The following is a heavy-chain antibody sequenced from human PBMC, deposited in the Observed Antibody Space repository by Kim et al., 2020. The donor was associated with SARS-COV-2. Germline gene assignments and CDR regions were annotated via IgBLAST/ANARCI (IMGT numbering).Heavy chain of an antibody. D-gene: IGHD2-15*01. V-gene: IGHV1-46*01. CDR1: GYTFTSYY. J-gene: IGHJ6*02. CDR3: ARGWGGCSGGSCYYYYYGMDV. CDR2: INPSGGST. Sequence: ASVKVSCKASGYTFTSYYMHWVRQAPGQGLEWMGIINPSGGSTSYAQKFQGRVTMTRDTSTSTVYMELSSLRSEDTAVYYCARGWGGCSGGSCYYYYYGMDVWGQGTTVTVSS.